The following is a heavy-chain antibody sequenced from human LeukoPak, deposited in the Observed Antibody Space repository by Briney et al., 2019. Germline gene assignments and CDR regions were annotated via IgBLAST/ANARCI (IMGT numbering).Heavy chain of an antibody. D-gene: IGHD3-9*01. CDR2: IYYSGST. J-gene: IGHJ4*02. Sequence: SQTLSLTCTVSGGSISSGGYYWSWIRQHPGKGLEWIGYIYYSGSTYYNPSLKSRVTISVDTSKNQFSLKLSSVTAADTAVYYCARVSTRAGYHFDYWGQGTLVTVSS. CDR3: ARVSTRAGYHFDY. V-gene: IGHV4-31*03. CDR1: GGSISSGGYY.